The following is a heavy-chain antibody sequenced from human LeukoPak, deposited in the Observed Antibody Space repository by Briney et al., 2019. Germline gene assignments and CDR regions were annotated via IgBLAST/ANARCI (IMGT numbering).Heavy chain of an antibody. Sequence: SETLSLTCTVSGGSISSYYWSWIRQPPGEGLEWIGYIYYSGSTNYNPSLRSRVTISVDTSKNQFSLKLSSVTAADTAVYYCARTRITIFGVVIPDAFDIWGQGTMVTVSS. D-gene: IGHD3-3*01. CDR1: GGSISSYY. CDR2: IYYSGST. CDR3: ARTRITIFGVVIPDAFDI. J-gene: IGHJ3*02. V-gene: IGHV4-59*01.